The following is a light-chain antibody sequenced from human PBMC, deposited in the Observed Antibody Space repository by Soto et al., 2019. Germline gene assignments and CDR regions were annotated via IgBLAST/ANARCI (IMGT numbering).Light chain of an antibody. CDR3: QSYDSSLSGCYV. J-gene: IGLJ1*01. CDR1: SSNIGAGYD. Sequence: QSVLTQPPSVSGAPGQRVTISYTGSSSNIGAGYDVHWYQQLPGTAPKLLIYGNSNRPSGVPDRFSGSKSGTSASLAITGLQAEDEADYYCQSYDSSLSGCYVFGTGTKVTVL. CDR2: GNS. V-gene: IGLV1-40*01.